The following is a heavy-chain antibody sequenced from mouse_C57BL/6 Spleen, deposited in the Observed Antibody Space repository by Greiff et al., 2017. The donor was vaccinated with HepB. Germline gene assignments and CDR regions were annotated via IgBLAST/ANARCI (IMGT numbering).Heavy chain of an antibody. CDR2: INPNNGGT. Sequence: VQLQQSGPELVKPGASVKISCKASGYTFTDYYMNWVKQSHGKSLEWIGDINPNNGGTSYNQKFKGKATLTVDKSSSTAYMELRSLTSEDSAVYYCARTPWAQASYFDYWGQGTTLTVSS. J-gene: IGHJ2*01. CDR3: ARTPWAQASYFDY. V-gene: IGHV1-26*01. CDR1: GYTFTDYY. D-gene: IGHD3-2*02.